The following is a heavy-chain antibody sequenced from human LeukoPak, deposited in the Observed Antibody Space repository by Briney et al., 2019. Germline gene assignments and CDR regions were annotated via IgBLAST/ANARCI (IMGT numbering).Heavy chain of an antibody. CDR2: IYSGGST. CDR1: GFTFNSYY. J-gene: IGHJ5*02. CDR3: ARNWFDP. V-gene: IGHV3-53*05. Sequence: GGSLRLSCAASGFTFNSYYMSWVRQAPGKGLEWVSVIYSGGSTYYADSVKGRFTISRDKSKNTVYLQRNSLVFEDKAMYYCARNWFDPWGQGTLVTVSS.